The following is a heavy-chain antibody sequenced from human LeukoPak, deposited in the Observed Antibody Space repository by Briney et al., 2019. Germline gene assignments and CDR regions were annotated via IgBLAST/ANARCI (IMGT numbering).Heavy chain of an antibody. CDR1: GGSISTYY. J-gene: IGHJ4*02. V-gene: IGHV4-4*07. D-gene: IGHD6-19*01. Sequence: SEALSLTCTVSGGSISTYYWSWIRQPAGKGLEWIGRIYTSGSTNYNPSLKSRVTMSVDTSKNQFSLKLSSVTAADTAVYYCARGGSSGWYPYYFDYWGQGTLVTVSS. CDR2: IYTSGST. CDR3: ARGGSSGWYPYYFDY.